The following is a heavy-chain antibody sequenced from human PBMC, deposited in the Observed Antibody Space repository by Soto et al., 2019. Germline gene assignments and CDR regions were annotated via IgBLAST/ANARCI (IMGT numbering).Heavy chain of an antibody. CDR3: ARDPGITGTIFYGMDV. V-gene: IGHV3-7*01. CDR1: GFTLRSYW. D-gene: IGHD1-7*01. J-gene: IGHJ6*02. CDR2: IKTDASEK. Sequence: GGSLRLSCAASGFTLRSYWMSWVRQAPGKGLEWLATIKTDASEKKYVDSVKGRFTVFRDNAKNSLYLQMDSLRAEDTAVYYCARDPGITGTIFYGMDVWGQGTTVTVSS.